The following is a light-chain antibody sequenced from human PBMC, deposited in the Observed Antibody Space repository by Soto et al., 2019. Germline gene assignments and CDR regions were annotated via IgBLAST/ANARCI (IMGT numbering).Light chain of an antibody. V-gene: IGLV2-14*01. Sequence: QSALTQPASVSGSPGQSITISCTGTRSDVGGYNYVSWYQHHPGKAPKLMIYEVSNRPSGVSNRFSGSKSGNKASLTISGLQAEDEADYYCSSYTSRSTYVFGTGTKLTVL. CDR1: RSDVGGYNY. J-gene: IGLJ1*01. CDR3: SSYTSRSTYV. CDR2: EVS.